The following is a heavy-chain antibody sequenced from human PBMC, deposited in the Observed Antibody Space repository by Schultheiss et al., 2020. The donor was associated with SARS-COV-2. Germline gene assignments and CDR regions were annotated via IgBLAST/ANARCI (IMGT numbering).Heavy chain of an antibody. CDR2: MNPNSGNT. CDR1: GYTFTSYD. CDR3: ARGGIWSVAGRGVYDY. Sequence: ASVKVSCKASGYTFTSYDINWVRQATGQGLEWMGWMNPNSGNTGYAQKFQGRVSMTRNTSISTAYMELYSLRSEDTAVYYCARGGIWSVAGRGVYDYWGQGTLVTVSS. V-gene: IGHV1-8*01. D-gene: IGHD6-19*01. J-gene: IGHJ4*02.